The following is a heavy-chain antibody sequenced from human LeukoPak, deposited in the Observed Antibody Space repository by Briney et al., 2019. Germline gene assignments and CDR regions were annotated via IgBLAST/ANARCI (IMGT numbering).Heavy chain of an antibody. D-gene: IGHD3-3*01. CDR2: IYYSGST. Sequence: SETLSLTCTVSGGSISSSSYYWGWIRQPPAKGLEWIGSIYYSGSTYYNPSLKSRITISVDMSKNQFSLKLSSVTAADTALYYCARHSGLRSPFDPWGQGTLVTVSS. J-gene: IGHJ5*02. CDR3: ARHSGLRSPFDP. CDR1: GGSISSSSYY. V-gene: IGHV4-39*01.